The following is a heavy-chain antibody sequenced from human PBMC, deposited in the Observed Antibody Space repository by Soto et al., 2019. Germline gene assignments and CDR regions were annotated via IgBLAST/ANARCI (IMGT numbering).Heavy chain of an antibody. CDR2: IIPISETT. V-gene: IGHV1-69*06. CDR3: ARALLSHSYDSGGYDSYFHAMDV. Sequence: SVKVSCKASGGTFSSLDINWVRQAPGQGLEWMGGIIPISETTNYAQIFQGRVSIVADISTSTAYMELSRLRSEDTAVYYCARALLSHSYDSGGYDSYFHAMDVWGQGTPGTSP. CDR1: GGTFSSLD. J-gene: IGHJ6*02. D-gene: IGHD3-22*01.